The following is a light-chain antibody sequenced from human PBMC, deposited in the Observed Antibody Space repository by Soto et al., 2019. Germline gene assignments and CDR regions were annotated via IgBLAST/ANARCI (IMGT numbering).Light chain of an antibody. V-gene: IGKV1-39*01. CDR3: QRSHSAPLT. CDR1: QSISSH. Sequence: QMTQSPSSLFASVGDRVTITCRASQSISSHLNWYQQKVGQTPRLLIYAASTLQSEVPPRFSGSGSGTEFTLTISGLQREDFATYYCQRSHSAPLTFGGGNKIQI. J-gene: IGKJ4*01. CDR2: AAS.